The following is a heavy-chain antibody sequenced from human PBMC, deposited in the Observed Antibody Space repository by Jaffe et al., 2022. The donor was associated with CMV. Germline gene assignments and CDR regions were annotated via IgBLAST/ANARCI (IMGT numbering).Heavy chain of an antibody. D-gene: IGHD3-10*01. CDR1: GFTFSNAW. V-gene: IGHV3-15*01. CDR2: IKSKTDGGTT. Sequence: EVQLVESGGGLVKPGGSLRLSCAASGFTFSNAWMSWVRQAPGKGLEWVGRIKSKTDGGTTDYAAPVKGRFTISRDDSKNTLYLQMNSLKTEDTAVYYCTTELWFGELFAPLRKNDAFDIWGQGTMVTVSS. J-gene: IGHJ3*02. CDR3: TTELWFGELFAPLRKNDAFDI.